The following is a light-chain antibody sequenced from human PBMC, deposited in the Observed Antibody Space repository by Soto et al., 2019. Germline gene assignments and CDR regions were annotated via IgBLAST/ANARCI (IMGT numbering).Light chain of an antibody. J-gene: IGLJ1*01. Sequence: QSALTQPASVSGSPGQSNTISCTGSSSDVGGHNSVAWYQHNPGKAPKLMIYDVVSRPSGVSSRFSGSRSGNTASLSISGLQAEDEADYYCSSYTSSSTLVFGTGTKVTVL. CDR3: SSYTSSSTLV. CDR1: SSDVGGHNS. V-gene: IGLV2-14*01. CDR2: DVV.